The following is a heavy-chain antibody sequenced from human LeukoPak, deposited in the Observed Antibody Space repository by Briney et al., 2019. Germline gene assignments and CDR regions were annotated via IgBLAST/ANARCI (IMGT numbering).Heavy chain of an antibody. D-gene: IGHD2-2*02. J-gene: IGHJ6*02. CDR1: GFTFSSYS. V-gene: IGHV3-21*01. CDR2: ISSSSSYI. Sequence: PGGSLRLSCAASGFTFSSYSMNWVRQAPGKGLEWVSSISSSSSYIYYADSVKGRFTISRDNAKNSLYLQMNSLRAEDTAVYYCARDGYCSSTSCYTPRAMDVWGQGAPGTVSS. CDR3: ARDGYCSSTSCYTPRAMDV.